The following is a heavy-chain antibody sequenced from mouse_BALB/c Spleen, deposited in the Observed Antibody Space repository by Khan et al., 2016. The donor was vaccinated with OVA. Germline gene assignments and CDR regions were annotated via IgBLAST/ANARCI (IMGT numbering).Heavy chain of an antibody. V-gene: IGHV1-18*01. Sequence: VRLQQSGPELVKPGASMKISCKTSGYSFTDYTMNWVKQSHGKNLEWIGLINPYNGGTTYNQKFKGKATLTVDKSSSTAYMELLSLTSEDSAVYYCARGNYYCSNSWFAYWGQGTLVTVSA. CDR1: GYSFTDYT. CDR2: INPYNGGT. J-gene: IGHJ3*01. CDR3: ARGNYYCSNSWFAY. D-gene: IGHD1-1*01.